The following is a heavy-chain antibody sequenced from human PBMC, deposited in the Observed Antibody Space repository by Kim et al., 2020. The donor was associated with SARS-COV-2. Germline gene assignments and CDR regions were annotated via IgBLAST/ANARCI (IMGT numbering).Heavy chain of an antibody. Sequence: SVKVSCKASGGTFNNYAISWVRQAPGQGLEWMGGIIPIFGTANYAEQFQGRVTITADESTGTAYMSLSSLRSDDTAVYYCERYCAGSACRDYYGMDVWGQGTTVTVSS. CDR3: ERYCAGSACRDYYGMDV. D-gene: IGHD2-8*02. V-gene: IGHV1-69*13. CDR2: IIPIFGTA. J-gene: IGHJ6*02. CDR1: GGTFNNYA.